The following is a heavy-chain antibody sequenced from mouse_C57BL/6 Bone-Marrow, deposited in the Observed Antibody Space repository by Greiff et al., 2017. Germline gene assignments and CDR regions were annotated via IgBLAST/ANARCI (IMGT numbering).Heavy chain of an antibody. CDR3: ARNSNGRSCYFDY. CDR1: GYTFTSYW. V-gene: IGHV1-53*01. J-gene: IGHJ2*01. CDR2: INPSNGGT. D-gene: IGHD1-1*01. Sequence: QVQLQQPGTELVKPGASVKLSCKASGYTFTSYWMHWVKQRPGQGLEWIGNINPSNGGTNYNEKFKSKATMTVDNSSSTAYMQLSSLTSEDSAVYYCARNSNGRSCYFDYWGQGTTLTVSS.